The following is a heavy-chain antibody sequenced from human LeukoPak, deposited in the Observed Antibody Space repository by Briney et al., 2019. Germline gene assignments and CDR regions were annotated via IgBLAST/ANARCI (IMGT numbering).Heavy chain of an antibody. V-gene: IGHV5-10-1*01. D-gene: IGHD5-18*01. CDR2: IDPSDSYT. CDR1: GYNFGTYW. CDR3: ASLDTAMVAYNWFDP. J-gene: IGHJ5*02. Sequence: GESLKISCRGSGYNFGTYWIGWVRQMPGKGLEWMGRIDPSDSYTNYSPSFQGHVTISADRSISTAYLQWSSLKASDTAMYYCASLDTAMVAYNWFDPWGQGTLVTVSS.